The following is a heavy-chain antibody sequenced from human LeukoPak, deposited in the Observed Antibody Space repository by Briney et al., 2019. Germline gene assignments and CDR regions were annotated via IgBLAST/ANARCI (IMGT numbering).Heavy chain of an antibody. D-gene: IGHD2-2*01. CDR3: ARHDSGYCSSTSCYYYYMDV. J-gene: IGHJ6*03. V-gene: IGHV5-51*01. CDR2: IYPGDSDT. Sequence: GESLKISCKGSGYSFTSYWNGWVRQMPGKGLEWMGIIYPGDSDTRYSPSFQGQVTISADKSISTAYLQWSSLKASDTAMYYCARHDSGYCSSTSCYYYYMDVWGKGTTVTVSS. CDR1: GYSFTSYW.